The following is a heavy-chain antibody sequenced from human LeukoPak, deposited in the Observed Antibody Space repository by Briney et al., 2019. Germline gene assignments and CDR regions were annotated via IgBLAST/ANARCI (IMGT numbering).Heavy chain of an antibody. D-gene: IGHD3-22*01. V-gene: IGHV4-61*02. CDR2: VYTTGNT. Sequence: PSETLSLTCSVSGGSINRGTHYWSWIRQPAGTGLEWIGRVYTTGNTNYNPSLWSRVTISVDTSKNQFSLRLSSVTAADTAVYYCARDRSYYSDTGADSWGQGILVIVSS. CDR3: ARDRSYYSDTGADS. CDR1: GGSINRGTHY. J-gene: IGHJ5*01.